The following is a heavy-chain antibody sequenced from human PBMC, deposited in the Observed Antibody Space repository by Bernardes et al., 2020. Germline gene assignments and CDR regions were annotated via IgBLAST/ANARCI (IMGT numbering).Heavy chain of an antibody. J-gene: IGHJ3*02. D-gene: IGHD3-22*01. CDR3: ARGALYDYYDSSGGNDAFDI. Sequence: GSLRLSCAASGFTFSSYDMHWVRQATGKGLEWVSAIGTAGDPYYPGSVKGRFTISRENAKNSLYLQMNSLRAGDTAVYYCARGALYDYYDSSGGNDAFDIWGQGTMVTVSS. CDR2: IGTAGDP. V-gene: IGHV3-13*05. CDR1: GFTFSSYD.